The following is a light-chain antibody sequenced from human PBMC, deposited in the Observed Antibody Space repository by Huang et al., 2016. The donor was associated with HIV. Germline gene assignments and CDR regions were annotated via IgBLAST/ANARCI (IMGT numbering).Light chain of an antibody. Sequence: EIVMTQSPVTLSVSPGESATLSCRASQNVSTNLAWYQHKPGRAPMLLIYGAFTRATSVSARFSASGSGTEFTLTVGGLRSNDFAVYYCQHYDNWAPATFGQGTKLEFK. CDR3: QHYDNWAPAT. V-gene: IGKV3-15*01. CDR1: QNVSTN. CDR2: GAF. J-gene: IGKJ1*01.